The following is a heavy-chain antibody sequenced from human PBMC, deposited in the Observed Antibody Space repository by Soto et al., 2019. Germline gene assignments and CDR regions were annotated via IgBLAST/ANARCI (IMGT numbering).Heavy chain of an antibody. CDR3: ARIRRDFWSGYGLDYFDY. J-gene: IGHJ4*02. CDR1: GFSLISSGMC. Sequence: CGRTQANPTRTLTLTCTFSGFSLISSGMCVSWIRQTSATALEWLALIDWDDDKYYSTSLKTRLTISKDTSKNQVVLTMTNMDPVDTGTYYCARIRRDFWSGYGLDYFDYWGQGTLVTVSS. CDR2: IDWDDDK. V-gene: IGHV2-70*01. D-gene: IGHD3-3*01.